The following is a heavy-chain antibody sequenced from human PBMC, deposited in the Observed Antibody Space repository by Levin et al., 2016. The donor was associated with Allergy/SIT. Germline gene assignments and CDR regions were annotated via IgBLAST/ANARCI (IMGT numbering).Heavy chain of an antibody. CDR2: ISSSSSYI. Sequence: GGSLRLSCAASGFTFSSYSMNWVRQAPGKGLEWVSSISSSSSYIYYADSVKGRFTIARDNSKNTVYLQMNSLRAEDTAMYYCAKDGPSRPSDYWGQGTLVTVSS. V-gene: IGHV3-21*04. CDR1: GFTFSSYS. J-gene: IGHJ4*02. CDR3: AKDGPSRPSDY.